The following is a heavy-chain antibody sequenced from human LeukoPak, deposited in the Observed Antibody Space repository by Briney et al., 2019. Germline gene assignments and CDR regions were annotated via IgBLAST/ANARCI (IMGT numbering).Heavy chain of an antibody. CDR1: GGSFSGYY. J-gene: IGHJ5*02. D-gene: IGHD2-2*01. CDR2: INHSGST. CDR3: AREVVPAAIGWFDP. Sequence: SETLSLTCAVYGGSFSGYYWSWIRQPPGKGLEWIGEINHSGSTNYNPSLKSRVTISVDTSKNQFSLKLSSVTAADTAVYYCAREVVPAAIGWFDPWSQGTLVTVSS. V-gene: IGHV4-34*01.